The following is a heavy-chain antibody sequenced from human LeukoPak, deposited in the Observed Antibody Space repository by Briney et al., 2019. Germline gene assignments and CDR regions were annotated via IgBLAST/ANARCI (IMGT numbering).Heavy chain of an antibody. CDR3: AREGDYYDSSGLFDY. J-gene: IGHJ4*02. CDR2: IYYSGST. V-gene: IGHV4-61*01. Sequence: PSETLSLTCTVSGGSVSSGSYYWSWIRQPPGKGLEWIGYIYYSGSTNYNPSLKSRVTISVDTSKNQFSLKLSSVTAADTAVYYCAREGDYYDSSGLFDYWGQGTLVTVSS. D-gene: IGHD3-22*01. CDR1: GGSVSSGSYY.